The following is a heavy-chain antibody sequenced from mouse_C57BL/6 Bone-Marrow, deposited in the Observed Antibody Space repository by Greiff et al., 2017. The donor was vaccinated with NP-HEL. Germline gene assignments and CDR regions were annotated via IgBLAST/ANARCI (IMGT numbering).Heavy chain of an antibody. Sequence: DVKLVESGGDLVKPGGSLKLSCAASGFTFSSYGMSWVRQTPDKRLEWVATISSGGSYTYYPDSVKGRFTISRDNAKNTLYLQMSSLKSEDTAMYYCARAYGNYDYYAMDYWGQGTSVTVSS. J-gene: IGHJ4*01. V-gene: IGHV5-6*02. CDR1: GFTFSSYG. CDR2: ISSGGSYT. CDR3: ARAYGNYDYYAMDY. D-gene: IGHD2-1*01.